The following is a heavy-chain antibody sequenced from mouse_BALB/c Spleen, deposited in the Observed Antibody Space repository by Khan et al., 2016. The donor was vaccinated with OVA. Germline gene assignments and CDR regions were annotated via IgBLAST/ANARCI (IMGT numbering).Heavy chain of an antibody. CDR2: ISYSGNT. Sequence: VQLQQSGPGLVKPSQSLSLTCTVTGYSITSDYAWNWIRQFPGNNLEWMGYISYSGNTKYTPSLKSRISITRDTSKNQFFLQLNSVTIEDTATYYGARIKGGDFDYWGQGTTLTVSS. CDR1: GYSITSDYA. J-gene: IGHJ2*01. V-gene: IGHV3-2*02. CDR3: ARIKGGDFDY.